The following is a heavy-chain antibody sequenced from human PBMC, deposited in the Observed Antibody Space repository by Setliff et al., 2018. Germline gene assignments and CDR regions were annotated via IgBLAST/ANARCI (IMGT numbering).Heavy chain of an antibody. CDR2: IYYSGST. J-gene: IGHJ4*02. CDR3: ARSLGSGSYYNSRPFYSDY. V-gene: IGHV4-59*08. CDR1: GGFVSSYY. D-gene: IGHD3-10*01. Sequence: PSETLSLTCTISGGFVSSYYWSWIRQPPGKGLEWIGYIYYSGSTNYNPSLKSRVTISLDTSKTQFSLKLSSVTAADTAVYYCARSLGSGSYYNSRPFYSDYWGQGTLVTVSS.